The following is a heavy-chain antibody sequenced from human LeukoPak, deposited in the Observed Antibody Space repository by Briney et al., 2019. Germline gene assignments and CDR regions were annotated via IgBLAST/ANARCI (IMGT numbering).Heavy chain of an antibody. V-gene: IGHV3-74*01. CDR2: INSDGSTI. CDR3: AGDPSLFAGHFDY. J-gene: IGHJ4*02. D-gene: IGHD6-13*01. Sequence: GGSLRLSCVASGFTFRTYWMHWVRQAPGKGLVWVSRINSDGSTIDYADSVKGRFTISRDNAKNTLFLQMNSLRAEDTAVYYCAGDPSLFAGHFDYWGQGTPVTVSS. CDR1: GFTFRTYW.